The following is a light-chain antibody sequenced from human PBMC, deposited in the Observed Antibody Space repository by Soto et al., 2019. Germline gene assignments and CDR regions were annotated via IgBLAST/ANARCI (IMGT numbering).Light chain of an antibody. J-gene: IGLJ1*01. CDR1: SSDVGGYNF. CDR3: SSYTSISTYV. CDR2: DVR. V-gene: IGLV2-14*01. Sequence: QSALTQPVSVSGSPGQSITISCTGTSSDVGGYNFVSWYQQHPGKAPKLMIYDVRNRPSGVSNRFSGSKSVNTASLTISGLQAEDEADYYCSSYTSISTYVFGTGTKSPS.